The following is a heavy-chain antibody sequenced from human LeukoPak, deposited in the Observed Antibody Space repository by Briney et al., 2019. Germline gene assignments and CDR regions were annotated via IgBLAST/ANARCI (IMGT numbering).Heavy chain of an antibody. CDR3: AKDPYVGGGYHFDS. CDR1: GFTFSSYA. Sequence: PGGSLRLSCAASGFTFSSYAMNWARQAPGKGLEWVSTITGSGGDTYYADSVKGRFTISRDNYKNTLYLQMNSLRAEDTAIYYCAKDPYVGGGYHFDSWGQGSLVTVSS. D-gene: IGHD3-22*01. V-gene: IGHV3-23*01. J-gene: IGHJ4*02. CDR2: ITGSGGDT.